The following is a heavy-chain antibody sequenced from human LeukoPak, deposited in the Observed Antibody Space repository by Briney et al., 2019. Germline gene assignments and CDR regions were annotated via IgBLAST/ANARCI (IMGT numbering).Heavy chain of an antibody. CDR1: GFTFSSYW. J-gene: IGHJ1*01. D-gene: IGHD4-23*01. CDR2: VRQDGTEK. CDR3: ARSNVGGVGGTSPFST. V-gene: IGHV3-7*01. Sequence: GGSLRLSCAASGFTFSSYWMSWVRQAPGKGLEWVANVRQDGTEKFYVDSVKGRFTISRDDAKNSLYLQMNSLRAEDTAVYYWARSNVGGVGGTSPFSTWGQAPWSPSPQ.